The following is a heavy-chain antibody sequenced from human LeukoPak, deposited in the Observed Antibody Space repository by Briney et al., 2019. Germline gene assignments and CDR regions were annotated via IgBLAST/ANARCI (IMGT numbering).Heavy chain of an antibody. CDR3: ARGGYDILTGYARYNWFDP. CDR1: GGSISSYY. J-gene: IGHJ5*02. V-gene: IGHV4-59*01. D-gene: IGHD3-9*01. CDR2: IYYSGST. Sequence: PSETLSLTCTVSGGSISSYYWSWIRQPPGKGLEWIGYIYYSGSTNYNPSLKSRVTISVDTSKNQFSLKLSSVTAADTAVYYCARGGYDILTGYARYNWFDPWGRGTLVTVSS.